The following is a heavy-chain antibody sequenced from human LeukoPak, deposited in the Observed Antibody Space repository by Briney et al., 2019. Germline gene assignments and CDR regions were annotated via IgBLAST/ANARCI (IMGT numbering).Heavy chain of an antibody. V-gene: IGHV1-2*02. CDR3: ARVSPAGTVYYYYYYMDV. J-gene: IGHJ6*03. CDR1: GYTFTGYY. Sequence: GASVKVSCRASGYTFTGYYMHWVRQAPGQGLEWMGWINPNSGGTNYAQKFQGKVTMTRDTSISTAYMELSRLRSDDTAVYYCARVSPAGTVYYYYYYMDVWGKGTTVTVSS. CDR2: INPNSGGT. D-gene: IGHD6-13*01.